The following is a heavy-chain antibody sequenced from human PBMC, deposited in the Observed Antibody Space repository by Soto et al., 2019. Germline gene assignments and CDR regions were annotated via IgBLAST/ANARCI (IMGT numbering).Heavy chain of an antibody. Sequence: SETTSLTCTVSDGSLYPNYWSWIRQPPGKGLEWIGYIYYAGTTTYNPSLQSRVSISLDTSKNEVSLKLTSVTAADTAVYFCARLGAFYQAMDSWGQGTLLTVSS. CDR3: ARLGAFYQAMDS. CDR2: IYYAGTT. J-gene: IGHJ1*01. D-gene: IGHD2-2*01. V-gene: IGHV4-59*08. CDR1: DGSLYPNY.